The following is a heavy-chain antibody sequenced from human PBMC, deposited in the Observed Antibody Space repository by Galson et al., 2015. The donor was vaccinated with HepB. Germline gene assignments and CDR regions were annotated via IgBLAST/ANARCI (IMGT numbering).Heavy chain of an antibody. Sequence: SLRLSCAASGFTFDTYAMSWVRQAPGKGLERVSAISGSGISIYYADSVQGRFTISRDNSKNTVSLQMNSLRAEDTAIYYCAKDFKKTHFCSGYPSDYMDVWGKGTTVIVS. V-gene: IGHV3-23*01. CDR1: GFTFDTYA. CDR2: ISGSGISI. J-gene: IGHJ6*03. CDR3: AKDFKKTHFCSGYPSDYMDV. D-gene: IGHD3-3*02.